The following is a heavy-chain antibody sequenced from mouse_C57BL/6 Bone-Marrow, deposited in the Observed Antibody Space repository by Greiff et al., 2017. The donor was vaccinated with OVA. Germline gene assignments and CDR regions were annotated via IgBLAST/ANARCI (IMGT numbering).Heavy chain of an antibody. V-gene: IGHV2-9*01. CDR3: AKLLPDSSGSPFAY. Sequence: VKLMESGPGLVAPSQSLSITCTVSGFSLTSYGVDWVRQPPGKGLEWLGVIWGGGSTNYNSALMSRLSICKDNSKSPVFLKMNSLQTDDTAMYYCAKLLPDSSGSPFAYWGQGTLVTVSA. CDR1: GFSLTSYG. D-gene: IGHD3-2*02. J-gene: IGHJ3*01. CDR2: IWGGGST.